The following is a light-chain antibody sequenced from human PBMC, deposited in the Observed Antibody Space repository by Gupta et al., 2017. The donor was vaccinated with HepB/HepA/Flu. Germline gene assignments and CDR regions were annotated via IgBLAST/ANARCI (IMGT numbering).Light chain of an antibody. Sequence: NFMLPQPHSVSESPGKTVTISCTRSSGSFGSNYVLCHQQRPGSAPTILIYEDKQRASGVPDRFSCSTNRSSNSASLTISGLKTDDDADYYCQSYDTNGHWVFGGGTKLTVL. CDR3: QSYDTNGHWV. CDR1: SGSFGSNY. J-gene: IGLJ3*02. CDR2: EDK. V-gene: IGLV6-57*03.